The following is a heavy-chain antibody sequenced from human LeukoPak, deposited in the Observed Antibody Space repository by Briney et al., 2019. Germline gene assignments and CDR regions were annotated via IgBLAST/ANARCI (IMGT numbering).Heavy chain of an antibody. Sequence: SETLSHTCTVSGGSISGYFWTWIRQPAGKGLEWIGRMYSTGSNNYNPSLKSRVTMSLDTSKNHFSLNLTSVTAADTAVYYCAREPTSGREPTSGRPLDYWGQGTLVTVSS. V-gene: IGHV4-4*07. D-gene: IGHD5-12*01. CDR1: GGSISGYF. CDR3: AREPTSGREPTSGRPLDY. CDR2: MYSTGSN. J-gene: IGHJ4*02.